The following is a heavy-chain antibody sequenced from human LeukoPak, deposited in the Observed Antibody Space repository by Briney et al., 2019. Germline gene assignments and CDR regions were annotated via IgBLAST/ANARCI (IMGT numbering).Heavy chain of an antibody. CDR2: INSDGDST. J-gene: IGHJ4*02. V-gene: IGHV3-64D*06. Sequence: PAGYLRRSGSASGFTFSNYAMHWDRQAAGVGLEYVSAINSDGDSTYYADSGKGRFTISRDNSKNTLYLQMSSLRPEDWAVYCCVNTPYSSTWYVGDSWGQGTLVTVSS. D-gene: IGHD2/OR15-2a*01. CDR1: GFTFSNYA. CDR3: VNTPYSSTWYVGDS.